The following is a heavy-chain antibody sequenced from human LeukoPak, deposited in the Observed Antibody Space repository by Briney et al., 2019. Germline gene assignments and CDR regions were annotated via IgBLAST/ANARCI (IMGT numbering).Heavy chain of an antibody. J-gene: IGHJ4*02. D-gene: IGHD1-26*01. CDR1: GDSISAYY. CDR3: AKYGGSPANYFDY. CDR2: IHYTGSI. V-gene: IGHV4-59*08. Sequence: PSETLSLTCTVSGDSISAYYWSWVRQPPGKGLEWIAYIHYTGSINYNPSLKSRVTISMDTSKGQFSLHVNSVTAADTAVYYCAKYGGSPANYFDYWGRGTLVTVSS.